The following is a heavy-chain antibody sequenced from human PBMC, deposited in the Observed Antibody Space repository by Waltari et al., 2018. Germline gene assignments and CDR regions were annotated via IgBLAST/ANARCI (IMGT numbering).Heavy chain of an antibody. J-gene: IGHJ3*02. CDR1: GGSFSGYY. CDR3: ARGPPYYYDSSGIGADAFDI. Sequence: QVQLQQWGAGLLKPSETLSLTCAVYGGSFSGYYWSWIRQPPGKGLEWIGEINHSGSTNYNPSLKSRVTISVDTSKNQFSLKLSSVTAADTAVYYCARGPPYYYDSSGIGADAFDIWGQGTMVTVSS. V-gene: IGHV4-34*01. D-gene: IGHD3-22*01. CDR2: INHSGST.